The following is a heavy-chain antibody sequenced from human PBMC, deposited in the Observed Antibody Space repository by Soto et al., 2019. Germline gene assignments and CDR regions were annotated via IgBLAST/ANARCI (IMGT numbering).Heavy chain of an antibody. CDR2: IYYSGRT. CDR1: GGSISSTTYY. Sequence: QLQLQESGPGLVKPAETLTLTCTVSGGSISSTTYYWGWLRQPPGKGLEWIGTIYYSGRTYYNPSHESRATIALDTSKSECSLEMNFVTAAHTAVYYCARHSRLGSGYYPWVQGTMVTVS. D-gene: IGHD3-22*01. V-gene: IGHV4-39*01. J-gene: IGHJ3*01. CDR3: ARHSRLGSGYYP.